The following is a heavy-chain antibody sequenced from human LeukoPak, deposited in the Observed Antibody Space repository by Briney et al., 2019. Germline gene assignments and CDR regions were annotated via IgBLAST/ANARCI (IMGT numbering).Heavy chain of an antibody. CDR2: IRSKANSYAT. CDR1: GFTFSGSA. CDR3: TRRDAFDI. Sequence: GGSLRLSCAASGFTFSGSAMHWVRQASGKGLEWVGRIRSKANSYATAYAASVKGRFTISRDDSKNTAYLQMNSLKTADTAVYYCTRRDAFDIWGQGTMVTVSS. V-gene: IGHV3-73*01. J-gene: IGHJ3*02.